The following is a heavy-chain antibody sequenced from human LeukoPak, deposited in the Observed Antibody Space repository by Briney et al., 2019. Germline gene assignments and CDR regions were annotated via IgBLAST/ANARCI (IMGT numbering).Heavy chain of an antibody. CDR2: INHSGST. CDR3: ARVSWYYAFDI. J-gene: IGHJ3*02. D-gene: IGHD6-13*01. Sequence: SETLSLTCAVYGGSFSGYYWGWIRQPPGKGLEWIGEINHSGSTNYNPSLKSRVTISVDTSKNQFSLKLSSVTAADTAVYYCARVSWYYAFDIWGQGTMVTVSS. V-gene: IGHV4-34*01. CDR1: GGSFSGYY.